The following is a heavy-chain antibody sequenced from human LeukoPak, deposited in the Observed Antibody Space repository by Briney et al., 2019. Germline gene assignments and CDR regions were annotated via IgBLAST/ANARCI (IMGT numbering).Heavy chain of an antibody. Sequence: SETLSLTCTVSDASITNVNYYRGWIRQPPGKGLEWIASVYYSGSTYYSPFFRGRVTISVETSKSQFSLRLNSVTAADTAIYFCSEGGDDYYYYYMDVWGKGTTVTVSS. CDR3: SEGGDDYYYYYMDV. V-gene: IGHV4-39*01. J-gene: IGHJ6*03. D-gene: IGHD1-14*01. CDR2: VYYSGST. CDR1: DASITNVNYY.